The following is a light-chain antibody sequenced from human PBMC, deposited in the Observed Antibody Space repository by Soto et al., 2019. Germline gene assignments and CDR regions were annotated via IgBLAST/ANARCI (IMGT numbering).Light chain of an antibody. CDR1: SGHSRNA. V-gene: IGLV4-69*01. CDR2: LNSDGSH. J-gene: IGLJ2*01. Sequence: QLVLTQSPSASASLGASVKFTCTLSSGHSRNAIAWHQQQPEKGPRYLMTLNSDGSHSKGDGTPDRFSGSSSGAERYLTISSLQSEDEADYYCQAWGTDNHVVFGGGTKLTVL. CDR3: QAWGTDNHVV.